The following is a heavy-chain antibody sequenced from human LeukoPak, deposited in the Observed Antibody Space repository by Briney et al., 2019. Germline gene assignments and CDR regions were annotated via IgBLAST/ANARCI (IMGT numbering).Heavy chain of an antibody. J-gene: IGHJ4*02. CDR3: ARETIFGVVENLFDY. D-gene: IGHD3-3*01. V-gene: IGHV1-2*02. CDR2: INPNSGGT. CDR1: GYTFTGYY. Sequence: ASVKVSCKASGYTFTGYYMHWVRQAPGQGLEWMGWINPNSGGTNYAQKFQGRVTMTRDTSICTAYMELSRLRSDDTAVYYCARETIFGVVENLFDYWGQGTLVTVSS.